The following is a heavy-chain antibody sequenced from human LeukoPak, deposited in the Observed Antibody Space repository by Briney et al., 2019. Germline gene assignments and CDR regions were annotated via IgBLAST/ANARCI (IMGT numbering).Heavy chain of an antibody. J-gene: IGHJ4*02. CDR2: IRNKAYGATT. Sequence: GGSLRLSCTASGFTFGDYAMNWVRQAPGKGLEWVGFIRNKAYGATTEYAASVKGRFTISRDDSKSIAYLQMNSLKTEDTAVYYCTRNYCRSGSCSTAHFDYWGQGTLVTVSS. CDR3: TRNYCRSGSCSTAHFDY. V-gene: IGHV3-49*04. CDR1: GFTFGDYA. D-gene: IGHD2-15*01.